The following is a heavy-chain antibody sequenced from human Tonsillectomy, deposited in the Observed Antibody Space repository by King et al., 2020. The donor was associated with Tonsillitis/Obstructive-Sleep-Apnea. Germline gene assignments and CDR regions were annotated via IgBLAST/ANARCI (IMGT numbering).Heavy chain of an antibody. CDR2: IYYSGST. J-gene: IGHJ4*02. V-gene: IGHV4-59*01. CDR3: ASMIGPYDTIDY. D-gene: IGHD3-22*01. Sequence: VQLQESGPGLVKPSETLSLTCTVSVGSISRYYWSWIRQPPGKGPEWIGYIYYSGSTNYNPSLNRRVTISVDTSKKQFSLNLSSVTAADTAVYYCASMIGPYDTIDYWGQGTLVTVSS. CDR1: VGSISRYY.